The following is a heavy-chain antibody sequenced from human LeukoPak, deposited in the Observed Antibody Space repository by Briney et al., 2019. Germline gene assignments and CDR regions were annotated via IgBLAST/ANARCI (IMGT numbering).Heavy chain of an antibody. D-gene: IGHD3-10*01. CDR2: INPNSGGT. Sequence: ASVKVSCKASGYTFTSHDINWVRQATGQGLEWMGWINPNSGGTNYAQKFQGWVTMTRDTSISTAYMELSRLRSDDTAVYYCARGSDYYGSGSYEIDAFDIWGQGTMVTVSS. CDR3: ARGSDYYGSGSYEIDAFDI. V-gene: IGHV1-2*04. J-gene: IGHJ3*02. CDR1: GYTFTSHD.